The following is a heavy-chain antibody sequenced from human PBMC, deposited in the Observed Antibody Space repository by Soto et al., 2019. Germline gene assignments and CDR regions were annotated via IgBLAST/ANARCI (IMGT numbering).Heavy chain of an antibody. D-gene: IGHD5-12*01. CDR1: GGSISSYY. CDR3: ARVGRYRSYGMDV. Sequence: SETLSLTCTVSGGSISSYYWSWIRQPPGKGLEWIGYIYYSESTNYNPSLKSRVIISVDTSKNQFSLKLSSVTAADTAVYYCARVGRYRSYGMDVWGQGTTVTVSS. V-gene: IGHV4-59*01. J-gene: IGHJ6*02. CDR2: IYYSEST.